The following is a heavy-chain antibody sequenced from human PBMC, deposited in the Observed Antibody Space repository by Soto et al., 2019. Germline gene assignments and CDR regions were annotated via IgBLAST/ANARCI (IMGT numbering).Heavy chain of an antibody. CDR2: INAGSGNT. CDR3: ARGLAAGGA. J-gene: IGHJ5*02. CDR1: GYTFTHYA. Sequence: QVQLVQSGAEVKKPGASVKVSCTASGYTFTHYAIHWVRHAPGQRLEWMGFINAGSGNTKYSQTFQGRLTFTKATSASTAYMVLSSLRSEDTAIYYCARGLAAGGAWGQGTLVTVSS. D-gene: IGHD6-13*01. V-gene: IGHV1-3*01.